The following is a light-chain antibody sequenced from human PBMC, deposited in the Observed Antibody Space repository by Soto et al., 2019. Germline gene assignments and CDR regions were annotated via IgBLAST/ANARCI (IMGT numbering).Light chain of an antibody. CDR1: QRISSY. V-gene: IGKV1-39*01. CDR3: QQSYSTPVT. J-gene: IGKJ2*01. Sequence: DIQMTQSPSYLSASVGDRVTITCRASQRISSYLNWYQQKPGKAPKLLISAASSLRSGVPSRFSGSGYETDFSVTISSLQPDDAATYYCQQSYSTPVTFGQGTKLEIK. CDR2: AAS.